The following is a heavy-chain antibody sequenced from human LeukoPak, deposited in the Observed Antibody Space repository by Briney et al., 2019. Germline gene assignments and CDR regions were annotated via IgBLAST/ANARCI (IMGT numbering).Heavy chain of an antibody. J-gene: IGHJ3*02. V-gene: IGHV3-74*01. D-gene: IGHD3-22*01. CDR1: GFTFSNYW. Sequence: RSGGSLRLSCAASGFTFSNYWMHWVRQAPGKGLEWVSGLNWNGGSTGYADSVKGRFTISRDNTKNTLYLQMNSLRAEDTAVYYCLRETSGYSGLYDAFDIWGQGTMVTVSS. CDR2: LNWNGGST. CDR3: LRETSGYSGLYDAFDI.